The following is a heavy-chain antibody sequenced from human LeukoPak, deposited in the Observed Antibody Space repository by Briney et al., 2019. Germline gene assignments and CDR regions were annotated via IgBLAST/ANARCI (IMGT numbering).Heavy chain of an antibody. V-gene: IGHV3-66*01. CDR3: TRAGLDSSGPVAFDV. D-gene: IGHD6-19*01. CDR2: IHINAYT. J-gene: IGHJ3*01. CDR1: GFIINNNY. Sequence: GGSPRLSCVASGFIINNNYVSWVRQAPGRGLEWVSIIHINAYTHYADSVKGRFTIYRDNSKNTLYLQMNSLRSEDTAVYYCTRAGLDSSGPVAFDVWGQGAMVTVSS.